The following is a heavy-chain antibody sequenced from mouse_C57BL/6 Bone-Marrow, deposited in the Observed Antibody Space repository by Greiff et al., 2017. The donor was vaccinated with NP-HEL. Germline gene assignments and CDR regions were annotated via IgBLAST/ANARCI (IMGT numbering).Heavy chain of an antibody. CDR3: ARSNYGRGFAY. V-gene: IGHV1-55*01. J-gene: IGHJ3*01. CDR1: GYTFTSYW. D-gene: IGHD1-1*01. Sequence: QVQLKQPGAELVKPGASVKMSCKASGYTFTSYWITWVKQRPGQGLAWIGDIYPGSGSTNYNEKFKSKATLTVDTSSSTAYMQLSSLTSEDSAVYYCARSNYGRGFAYWGQGTLVTVSA. CDR2: IYPGSGST.